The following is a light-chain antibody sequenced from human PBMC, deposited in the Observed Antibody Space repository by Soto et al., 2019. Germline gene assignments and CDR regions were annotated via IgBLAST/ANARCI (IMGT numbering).Light chain of an antibody. CDR3: CSYAGSYGVV. CDR1: SSDVGGYNY. CDR2: DVS. V-gene: IGLV2-11*01. J-gene: IGLJ2*01. Sequence: QSALTQPRSVSGSPGQSVTISCTGTSSDVGGYNYVSWYQQHPGKVPKLMIFDVSKRPSGVPDRFSGSKSGNTASLTISGLQAEDEADYYCCSYAGSYGVVFGGGTKVTVL.